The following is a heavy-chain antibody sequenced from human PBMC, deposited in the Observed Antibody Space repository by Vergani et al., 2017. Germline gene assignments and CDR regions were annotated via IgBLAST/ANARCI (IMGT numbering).Heavy chain of an antibody. D-gene: IGHD3-22*01. CDR2: MWYDGSNK. J-gene: IGHJ6*02. Sequence: QVQLVESGGGVVQPGRSLRLSCAASGFTFSSYGMHWVRQAPGKGLEWVAVMWYDGSNKYYADSVKGRFTISRDNSKNTLYLQMNSLRAEDTAVYYCARRYYYDSSGPSGDYYGMDVWGQGTTVTVSS. CDR1: GFTFSSYG. V-gene: IGHV3-33*01. CDR3: ARRYYYDSSGPSGDYYGMDV.